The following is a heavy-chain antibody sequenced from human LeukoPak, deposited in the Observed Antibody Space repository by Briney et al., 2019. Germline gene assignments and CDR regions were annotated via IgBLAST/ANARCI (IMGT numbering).Heavy chain of an antibody. Sequence: SETQSLTCTVSGGSISSSSYYWGWIRQPPGKGLEWIGSIYYSGSTYYNPSLKSRVTISVDTSKNQFSLKLSSVTAADTAVYYCARTYGSGSYDLQPAEYFQHWGQGTLVTVSS. CDR1: GGSISSSSYY. V-gene: IGHV4-39*01. J-gene: IGHJ1*01. CDR3: ARTYGSGSYDLQPAEYFQH. D-gene: IGHD3-10*01. CDR2: IYYSGST.